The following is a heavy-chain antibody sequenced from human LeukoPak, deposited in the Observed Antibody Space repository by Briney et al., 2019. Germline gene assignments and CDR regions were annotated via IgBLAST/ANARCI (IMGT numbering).Heavy chain of an antibody. V-gene: IGHV4-39*01. D-gene: IGHD2-8*01. Sequence: PSETLSLTCTVSDDSISSISYYWGWIRQPPGMGLEWIGSISYTGSTYYNPSLKSRVTISVDTSKNQFSLKLSSVTAADTAVYYCARLRSSDCTNGVCWSWFDPWGQGTLVTVSS. J-gene: IGHJ5*02. CDR2: ISYTGST. CDR3: ARLRSSDCTNGVCWSWFDP. CDR1: DDSISSISYY.